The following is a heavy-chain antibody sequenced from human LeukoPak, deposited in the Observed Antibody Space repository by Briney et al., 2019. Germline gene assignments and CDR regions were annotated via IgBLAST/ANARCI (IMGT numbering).Heavy chain of an antibody. CDR3: ARDLYGSGSSNWFDP. J-gene: IGHJ5*02. Sequence: ASVTVSCTASGYTFTGYFMHWVRQAPGQGLEWMGWINPNNGDTNYANTFQGRVTMTRDTSISTAYMELSNLRSDDTAMVYCARDLYGSGSSNWFDPWGQGTLVTVSS. V-gene: IGHV1-2*02. CDR1: GYTFTGYF. D-gene: IGHD3-10*01. CDR2: INPNNGDT.